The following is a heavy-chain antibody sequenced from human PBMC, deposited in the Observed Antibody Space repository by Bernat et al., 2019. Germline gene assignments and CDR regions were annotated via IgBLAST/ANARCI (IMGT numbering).Heavy chain of an antibody. CDR1: GGSISSSSYY. Sequence: QLQLQESGPGLVKPSETLSLTCTVSGGSISSSSYYWGWIRQPPGKGLEWIGSIYYSGSTYYNPSLKSRVTISVDTSKNQFSLKLSSVTAADTAVYYCASHVPGIAAAGDGTDAFDIWGQGTMVTVSS. D-gene: IGHD6-13*01. V-gene: IGHV4-39*01. CDR2: IYYSGST. J-gene: IGHJ3*02. CDR3: ASHVPGIAAAGDGTDAFDI.